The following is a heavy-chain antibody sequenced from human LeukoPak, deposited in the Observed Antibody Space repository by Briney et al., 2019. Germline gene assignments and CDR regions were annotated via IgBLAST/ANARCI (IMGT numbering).Heavy chain of an antibody. Sequence: ASVKVSCKASGYTFTSYDINWVRQATGQGLEWMGWMNPNSGNTGYAQKFQGRVTITRNTSISTAYMELSSLRSEDTAVYYCAREAVSRKTSYWYFDLWGRGTLVTVSS. J-gene: IGHJ2*01. CDR1: GYTFTSYD. D-gene: IGHD5/OR15-5a*01. CDR3: AREAVSRKTSYWYFDL. V-gene: IGHV1-8*03. CDR2: MNPNSGNT.